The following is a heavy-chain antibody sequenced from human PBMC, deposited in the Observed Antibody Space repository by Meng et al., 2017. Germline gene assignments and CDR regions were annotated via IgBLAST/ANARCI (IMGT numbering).Heavy chain of an antibody. CDR2: IYYSGST. D-gene: IGHD1-26*01. CDR3: ARDSGVGGSYNWFDP. Sequence: QVQLQESGPGLVKPSQTLSLTCTVSGGSISSGDYYWSWIRQPPGKGLEWIGYIYYSGSTYYNPSLKSRVTISVDTSKNQFSLKLSSVTAADTAVYYCARDSGVGGSYNWFDPWGQGTLVTVSS. V-gene: IGHV4-30-4*01. CDR1: GGSISSGDYY. J-gene: IGHJ5*02.